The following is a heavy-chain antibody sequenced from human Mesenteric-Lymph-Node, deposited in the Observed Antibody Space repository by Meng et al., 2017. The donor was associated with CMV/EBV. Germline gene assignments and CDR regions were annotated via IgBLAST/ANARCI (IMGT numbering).Heavy chain of an antibody. D-gene: IGHD1-14*01. Sequence: GSLRLSCGVYGGPFSGFYWSWIRQSPGKGLEWIGEIDHNRRTNYNPSLESRVTMSIDTSNNQFSLRLRSVTAADTAVYYCARGGVLHDRPDLSFFDYWGQGTVVTVSS. CDR3: ARGGVLHDRPDLSFFDY. CDR2: IDHNRRT. CDR1: GGPFSGFY. J-gene: IGHJ4*02. V-gene: IGHV4-34*01.